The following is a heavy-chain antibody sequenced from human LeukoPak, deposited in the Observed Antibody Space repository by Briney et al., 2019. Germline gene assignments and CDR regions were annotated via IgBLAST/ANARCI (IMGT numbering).Heavy chain of an antibody. CDR2: INPNSGGT. V-gene: IGHV1-2*02. CDR1: GYTFTGYY. Sequence: GASVKVSCKASGYTFTGYYMHWVRQAPGQGLEWMGWINPNSGGTNYAQKFQGRVTMTRDTSISTAYMELSRLRSDDTAVYYCARVRDCSSTSCYVIDYWGQGTLVTVSS. CDR3: ARVRDCSSTSCYVIDY. D-gene: IGHD2-2*01. J-gene: IGHJ4*02.